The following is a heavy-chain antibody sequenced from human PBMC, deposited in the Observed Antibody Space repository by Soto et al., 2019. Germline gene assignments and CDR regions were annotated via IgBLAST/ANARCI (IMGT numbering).Heavy chain of an antibody. J-gene: IGHJ4*02. D-gene: IGHD1-1*01. CDR3: ARDRNGLGGIDF. CDR1: GGPISSGGYS. CDR2: ISQSGSA. Sequence: LSLTCVVSGGPISSGGYSWTWIRQPPGRGLEWIGYISQSGSADYNPSLKSRVTISVDTSKNQFSLRLSSVTAADTAVYYCARDRNGLGGIDFWGQGILVTVSS. V-gene: IGHV4-30-2*01.